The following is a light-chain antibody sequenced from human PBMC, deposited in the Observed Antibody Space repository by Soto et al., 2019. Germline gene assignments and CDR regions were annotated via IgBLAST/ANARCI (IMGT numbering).Light chain of an antibody. V-gene: IGKV3-20*01. Sequence: IVLTQSPGTQSLSPGERVTLSCRASQSVTTRLAWYQHKPGQAPTLLMSGASNRASGVPVRFSGSGSGTDFTLTITRLEPEDFALYYCQQYGGSPITFGLGTRLE. CDR2: GAS. CDR3: QQYGGSPIT. CDR1: QSVTTR. J-gene: IGKJ5*01.